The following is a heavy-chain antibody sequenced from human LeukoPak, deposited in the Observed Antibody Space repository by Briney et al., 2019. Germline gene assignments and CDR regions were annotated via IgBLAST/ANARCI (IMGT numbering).Heavy chain of an antibody. CDR2: FDPEDGET. D-gene: IGHD2-21*02. V-gene: IGHV1-24*01. CDR3: ARRDCVGDCYSNWFDP. J-gene: IGHJ5*02. Sequence: ASVKVSCKVSGYTLTELSMHWVRQAPGKGLEWMGGFDPEDGETIYAQKFQGRVTMTEDTSTDTAYMELSSLESEDTAVYYCARRDCVGDCYSNWFDPWGQGTLVTVSS. CDR1: GYTLTELS.